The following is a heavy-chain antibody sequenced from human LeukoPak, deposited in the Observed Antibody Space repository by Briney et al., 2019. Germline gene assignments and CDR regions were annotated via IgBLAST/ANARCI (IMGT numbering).Heavy chain of an antibody. D-gene: IGHD3-16*01. CDR1: GGSISSDY. J-gene: IGHJ5*02. Sequence: SETLSLTCTVSGGSISSDYWNWIRQPAGKGVEWIGRIYYSGSTPYHPSLKSRVTMSIGTSKNQFSLKLSSVTAADTAVYYCARGGDWFDPWGQGTLVTVSS. CDR3: ARGGDWFDP. V-gene: IGHV4-4*07. CDR2: IYYSGST.